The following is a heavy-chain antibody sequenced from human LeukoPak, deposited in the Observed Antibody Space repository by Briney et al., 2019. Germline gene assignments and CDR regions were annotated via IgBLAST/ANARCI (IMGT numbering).Heavy chain of an antibody. Sequence: SQTLSLTCAISGDSVSSDSAAWNWIRQSPSRGLEWLGRTYYRSKWYYDYAVSVKSRITLNPDTSKNQFSLQLNSVTPEDTAVYYCARKIPAAGKGNFDYWGQGTLVTVSS. D-gene: IGHD6-13*01. CDR3: ARKIPAAGKGNFDY. CDR1: GDSVSSDSAA. J-gene: IGHJ4*02. V-gene: IGHV6-1*01. CDR2: TYYRSKWYY.